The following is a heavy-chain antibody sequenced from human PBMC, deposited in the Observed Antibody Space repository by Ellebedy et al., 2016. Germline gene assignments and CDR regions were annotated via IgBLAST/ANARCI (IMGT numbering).Heavy chain of an antibody. CDR1: GYTFTSYG. CDR3: ARHLITMVRGGIADAFDI. D-gene: IGHD3-10*01. J-gene: IGHJ3*02. Sequence: ASVKVSCKASGYTFTSYGISWVRQAPGQGLEWMGWINAGNGNTKYSQKFQGRVTITRDTSASTAYMELSSLRSEDTAVYYCARHLITMVRGGIADAFDIWGQGTMVTVSS. CDR2: INAGNGNT. V-gene: IGHV1-3*01.